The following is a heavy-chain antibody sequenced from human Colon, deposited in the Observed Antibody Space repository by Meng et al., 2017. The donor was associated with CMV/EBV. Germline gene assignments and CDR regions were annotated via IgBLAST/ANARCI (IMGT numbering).Heavy chain of an antibody. CDR2: ISPYNGDT. CDR3: ARELARGGY. CDR1: CYTFTNFG. J-gene: IGHJ4*02. Sequence: QVQLGQSGAEVKTPGALLKVSCKHSCYTFTNFGISWVRQAPGQGLEWMAYISPYNGDTNYAQRFQGRVALTTDTSTSTVYMELGSLTSDDTAMYYCARELARGGYWGQGTLVTVSS. V-gene: IGHV1-18*01.